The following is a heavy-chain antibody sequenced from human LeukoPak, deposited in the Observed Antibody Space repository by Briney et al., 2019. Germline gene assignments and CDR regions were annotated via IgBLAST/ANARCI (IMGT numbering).Heavy chain of an antibody. D-gene: IGHD3-3*01. CDR3: ARRALPWSGYDKDAFDI. CDR1: GYSISSGYY. V-gene: IGHV4-38-2*01. CDR2: IYHSGST. J-gene: IGHJ3*02. Sequence: MPSETLSLTCAVSGYSISSGYYWGWIRQPPGKGLEWIGSIYHSGSTYYNPSLKSRVTISVDTSKNQFSLKLSSVTAADTAVYYCARRALPWSGYDKDAFDIWGQGTMVTVSS.